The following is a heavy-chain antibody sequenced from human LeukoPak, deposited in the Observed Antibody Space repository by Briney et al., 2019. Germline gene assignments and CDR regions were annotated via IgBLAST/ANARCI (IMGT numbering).Heavy chain of an antibody. CDR3: ARLRSSIAARRGYYYYMDV. V-gene: IGHV4-59*01. J-gene: IGHJ6*03. Sequence: SETLSLACTVSGGSISSYYWSWIRQPPGKGLGWIGYIYYSGSTNYNPSLKSRVTISVDTSKNQFSLKLSSVTAADTAVYYCARLRSSIAARRGYYYYMDVWGKGTTVTVSS. D-gene: IGHD6-6*01. CDR2: IYYSGST. CDR1: GGSISSYY.